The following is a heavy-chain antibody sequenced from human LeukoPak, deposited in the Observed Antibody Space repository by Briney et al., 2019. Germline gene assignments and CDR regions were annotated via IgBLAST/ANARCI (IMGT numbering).Heavy chain of an antibody. Sequence: GGSLRLSCVGSGFTFRSHAMSWVRQAPEKGLEFVSGIYENGGTTYYADSVKGRFSISRDNSKNTLYLQMDSLRGEDTAVYYCAKDFRIGYSAHFDYWGQEALVTVSS. CDR2: IYENGGTT. D-gene: IGHD2-21*01. CDR1: GFTFRSHA. CDR3: AKDFRIGYSAHFDY. J-gene: IGHJ4*02. V-gene: IGHV3-23*01.